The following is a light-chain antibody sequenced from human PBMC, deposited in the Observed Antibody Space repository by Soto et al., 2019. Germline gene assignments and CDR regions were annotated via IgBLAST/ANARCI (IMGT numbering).Light chain of an antibody. CDR3: QKYNSAPFT. CDR2: GAS. Sequence: EIQMTQSPSSLSASVGDRVTITCRASQGISNFLAWYQQKPGKVPNLLLYGASTQESVGPSRFSGSGYGTDFTLNISSLQPEDVTTTYCQKYNSAPFTFGPGTKVDI. V-gene: IGKV1-27*01. J-gene: IGKJ3*01. CDR1: QGISNF.